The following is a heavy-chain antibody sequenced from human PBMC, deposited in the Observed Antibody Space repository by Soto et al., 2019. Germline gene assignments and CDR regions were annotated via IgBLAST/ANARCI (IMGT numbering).Heavy chain of an antibody. CDR2: IYYGGIT. Sequence: SETLSLTCTASGGSFSNGDYYWSWIRQPPGKGLEWIGYIYYGGITSYNPSLKSRVTISSDTSKNLFSLKLNSVTAADTAVYYCARQYGGYEYYFDYWGLGTLVTVSS. V-gene: IGHV4-30-4*01. D-gene: IGHD5-12*01. J-gene: IGHJ4*02. CDR3: ARQYGGYEYYFDY. CDR1: GGSFSNGDYY.